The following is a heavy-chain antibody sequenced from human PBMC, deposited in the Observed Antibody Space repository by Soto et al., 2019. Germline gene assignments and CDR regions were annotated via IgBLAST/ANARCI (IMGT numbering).Heavy chain of an antibody. CDR3: AKPSRPGYDFWSGYYGMDV. V-gene: IGHV3-23*01. Sequence: GGSLRLSCAASGFTFSSYAMSWVRQAPGKGLEWVSAISGSGGSTYYADSVKGRFTISRDNSKNTLYLQMNSLRAEDTAVYYCAKPSRPGYDFWSGYYGMDVRGQGTTVTVSS. CDR1: GFTFSSYA. CDR2: ISGSGGST. D-gene: IGHD3-3*01. J-gene: IGHJ6*02.